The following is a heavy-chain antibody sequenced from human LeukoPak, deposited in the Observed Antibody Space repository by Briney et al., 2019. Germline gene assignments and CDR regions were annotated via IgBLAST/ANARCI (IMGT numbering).Heavy chain of an antibody. Sequence: SGGSLRLSCAASGFTFSSYAMSWVRQAPGKGLEWVSAISGSGASTYYADPVKGRFTISRDNSKNTLYLQMNSLRAEDTAVYYCAKVRGTGYNWNDFFDYWGQGTLVTVSS. V-gene: IGHV3-23*01. CDR2: ISGSGAST. CDR1: GFTFSSYA. CDR3: AKVRGTGYNWNDFFDY. J-gene: IGHJ4*02. D-gene: IGHD1-1*01.